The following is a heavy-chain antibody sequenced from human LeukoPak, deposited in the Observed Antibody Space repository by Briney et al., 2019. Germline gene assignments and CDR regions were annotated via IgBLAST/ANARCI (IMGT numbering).Heavy chain of an antibody. V-gene: IGHV1-69*13. CDR2: IIPIFGRA. CDR1: GGTFSSYA. J-gene: IGHJ4*02. CDR3: SRDVSGGSYPYPDY. D-gene: IGHD1-26*01. Sequence: ASVKVSCKASGGTFSSYAISWVRQAPGQGLEWVGGIIPIFGRANYAQKFQGRVTITADESTSTAYMELSSLRSEDTAVYYCSRDVSGGSYPYPDYWGQGTLATVSS.